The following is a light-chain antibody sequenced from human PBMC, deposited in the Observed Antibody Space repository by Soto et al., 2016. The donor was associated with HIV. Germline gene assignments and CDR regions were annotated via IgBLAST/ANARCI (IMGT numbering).Light chain of an antibody. CDR1: QGIRNE. CDR2: AAS. J-gene: IGKJ2*01. CDR3: LQDYNYPYT. Sequence: AIQMTQFPSSLSAFVGDRVTITCRASQGIRNELGWYQQKPGKAPKLLIYAASSLGSGVPLRFSGSGSGTDFTLTISSLQPEDSASYFCLQDYNYPYTFGQGTKLEIK. V-gene: IGKV1-6*01.